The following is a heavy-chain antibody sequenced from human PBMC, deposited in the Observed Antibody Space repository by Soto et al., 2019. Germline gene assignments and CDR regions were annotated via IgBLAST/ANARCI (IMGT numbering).Heavy chain of an antibody. D-gene: IGHD3-9*01. CDR1: GFTFSSYG. V-gene: IGHV3-30*18. CDR2: ISYDGSNK. J-gene: IGHJ3*02. Sequence: GGSLRLSCAASGFTFSSYGMHWVRQAPGKGLEWVAVISYDGSNKYYADSVKGRFTISRDNSKNTLYLQMNSLRAEDTAVYYCAKDRVRYFDWFPEAFDIWGKGKMVTV. CDR3: AKDRVRYFDWFPEAFDI.